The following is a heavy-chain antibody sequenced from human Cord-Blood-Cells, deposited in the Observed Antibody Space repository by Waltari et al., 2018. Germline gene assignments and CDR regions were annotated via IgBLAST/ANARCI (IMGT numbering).Heavy chain of an antibody. Sequence: EVQLVESGGGLVQPGRSLRLSCAASGFPFDDYAMHWVRQAPGKGLEWVSGISWNSGSIGYADSVKGRFTISRDNAKNSLYLQMNSLRAEGMALYYCAKGSSGSPHDAFDIWGQGTMVTVSS. J-gene: IGHJ3*02. V-gene: IGHV3-9*03. CDR3: AKGSSGSPHDAFDI. D-gene: IGHD6-19*01. CDR1: GFPFDDYA. CDR2: ISWNSGSI.